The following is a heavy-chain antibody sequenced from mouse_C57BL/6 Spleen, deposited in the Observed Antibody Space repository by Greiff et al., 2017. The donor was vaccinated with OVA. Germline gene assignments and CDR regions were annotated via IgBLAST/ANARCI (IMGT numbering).Heavy chain of an antibody. CDR2: INPNNGGT. V-gene: IGHV1-26*01. Sequence: VQLQQSGPELVKPGASVKISCKASGYTFTDYYMNWVKQSHGKSLEWIGDINPNNGGTSYNQKFKGKATLTVDKSSSTAYMELRSLTSEDSAVYYCARWGGSREFAYWGQGTLVTVSA. J-gene: IGHJ3*01. D-gene: IGHD1-1*01. CDR3: ARWGGSREFAY. CDR1: GYTFTDYY.